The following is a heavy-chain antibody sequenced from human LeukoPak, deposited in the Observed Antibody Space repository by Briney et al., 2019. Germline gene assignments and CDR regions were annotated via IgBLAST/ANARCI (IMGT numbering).Heavy chain of an antibody. CDR3: ARHTSYGSDY. D-gene: IGHD3-10*01. J-gene: IGHJ4*02. CDR2: IYPRDSDT. CDR1: GYSFSTYW. V-gene: IGHV5-51*01. Sequence: GESLKISCKGSGYSFSTYWISWVRQMPGKGLEWMGNIYPRDSDTRYSPSFRGQFTISADKSISTAYLQWSSLKASDTAIYYCARHTSYGSDYWGQGTLVTVSS.